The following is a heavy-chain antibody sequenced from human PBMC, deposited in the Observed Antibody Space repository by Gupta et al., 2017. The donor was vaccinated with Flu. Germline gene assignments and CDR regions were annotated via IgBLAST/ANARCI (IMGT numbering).Heavy chain of an antibody. CDR3: EREYLLGAGLDV. CDR1: G. D-gene: IGHD2-2*01. V-gene: IGHV3-33*01. Sequence: GMHWLRQAPGGGMECVAIVWYDGLKKFYADSVKGRFSVSRDNAKNMLYLQMTSLRVEDTAVYYCEREYLLGAGLDVWGQGTTVTVSS. CDR2: VWYDGLKK. J-gene: IGHJ6*02.